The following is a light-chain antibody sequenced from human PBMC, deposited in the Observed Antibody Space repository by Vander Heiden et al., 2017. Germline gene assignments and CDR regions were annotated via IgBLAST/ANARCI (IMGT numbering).Light chain of an antibody. Sequence: QSALTQPPSASGSPGQSVTISCTGTSSDVGGYNYVSWYQQHPGKAPKLVIYEVSKRPSGVPDRFSGSKSGNTASLTVSGLQAEDEADYYCCSYADNINSVVFGGGTKLTVL. J-gene: IGLJ2*01. V-gene: IGLV2-8*01. CDR2: EVS. CDR1: SSDVGGYNY. CDR3: CSYADNINSVV.